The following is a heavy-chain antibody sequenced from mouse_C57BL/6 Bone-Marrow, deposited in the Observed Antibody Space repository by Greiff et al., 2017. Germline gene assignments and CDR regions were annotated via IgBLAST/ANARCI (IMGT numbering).Heavy chain of an antibody. Sequence: VQLQQPGAELVKPGASVKLSCKVSGYTFTSYWMHWVKKRPGRGLEWIGRIDPNSGGTKYNEKFKSKATLTVDKPSSTAYMQLSSLTSEDSAVYYCAHGNYFYWYFAVWGTGTTVTVSS. D-gene: IGHD2-1*01. CDR3: AHGNYFYWYFAV. CDR2: IDPNSGGT. J-gene: IGHJ1*03. V-gene: IGHV1-72*01. CDR1: GYTFTSYW.